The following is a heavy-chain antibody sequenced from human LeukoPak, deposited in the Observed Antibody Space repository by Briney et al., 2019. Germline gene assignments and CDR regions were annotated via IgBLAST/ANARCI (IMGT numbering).Heavy chain of an antibody. CDR1: GGSISSYY. CDR2: IYYSGST. CDR3: ARDVTIFGVVSWFDP. D-gene: IGHD3-3*01. J-gene: IGHJ5*02. Sequence: ASETLSLTCTVSGGSISSYYWSWIRQPPGKGLEWIGYIYYSGSTNYNPSLKSRVTISVDTSKNQFSLKLSSVTAADTAVYYCARDVTIFGVVSWFDPWGQGTLVTVSS. V-gene: IGHV4-59*01.